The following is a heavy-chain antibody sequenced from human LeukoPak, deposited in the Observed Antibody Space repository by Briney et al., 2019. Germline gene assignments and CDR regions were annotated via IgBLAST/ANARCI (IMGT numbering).Heavy chain of an antibody. CDR3: AREGYNYGEDAFDI. D-gene: IGHD5-18*01. CDR1: GFTFSGDG. V-gene: IGHV3-30*03. Sequence: GGSLRLSCAASGFTFSGDGMHWGRQAPGKGLKWVAVTSYDGSTKYYADSAKGRFNISRDNSKNTLYLQMNSLRVDDTAVYYCAREGYNYGEDAFDIWGQGTIVTVSS. CDR2: TSYDGSTK. J-gene: IGHJ3*02.